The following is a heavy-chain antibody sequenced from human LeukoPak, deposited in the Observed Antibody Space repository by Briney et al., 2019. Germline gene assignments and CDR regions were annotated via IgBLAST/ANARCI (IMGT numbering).Heavy chain of an antibody. CDR2: IYYSGST. D-gene: IGHD3-10*01. J-gene: IGHJ6*03. CDR3: ASTGFGEITYYYYMDV. V-gene: IGHV4-39*01. CDR1: GGSVSSGSYY. Sequence: PSETLSLTCTVSGGSVSSGSYYWGWIRQPPGKGLEWIGSIYYSGSTYYNPSLKSRVTISVDTSKNQFSLKLSSVTAADTAVYYCASTGFGEITYYYYMDVWGKGTTVTISS.